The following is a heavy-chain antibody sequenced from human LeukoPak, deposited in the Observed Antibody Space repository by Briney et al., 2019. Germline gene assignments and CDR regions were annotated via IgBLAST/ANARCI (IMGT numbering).Heavy chain of an antibody. D-gene: IGHD3-10*01. CDR2: INPNSGGT. CDR1: GYTFTGYY. J-gene: IGHJ5*02. Sequence: GASVKVSRKASGYTFTGYYIHWVRQAPGQGLERMGWINPNSGGTNYAQKFQDRVTMTRDTSISTAYMELSRLRSDDTAVYYCAREGYYYGSGSTWFDPWGQGTLVTVSS. CDR3: AREGYYYGSGSTWFDP. V-gene: IGHV1-2*02.